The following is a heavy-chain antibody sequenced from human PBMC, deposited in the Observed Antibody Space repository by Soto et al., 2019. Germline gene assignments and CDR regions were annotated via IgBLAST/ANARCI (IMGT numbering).Heavy chain of an antibody. Sequence: GGSLRLSCAASGFTFSSYGMHWVRQAPGKGLEWVAVISYDGSNKYYADSVKGRFTISRDNSKNTLYLQMNSLRAEDTAVYYCAKEKKGTTVTTFPYYYYMDVCGTGTTVTVSS. CDR1: GFTFSSYG. J-gene: IGHJ6*03. CDR3: AKEKKGTTVTTFPYYYYMDV. D-gene: IGHD4-4*01. V-gene: IGHV3-30*18. CDR2: ISYDGSNK.